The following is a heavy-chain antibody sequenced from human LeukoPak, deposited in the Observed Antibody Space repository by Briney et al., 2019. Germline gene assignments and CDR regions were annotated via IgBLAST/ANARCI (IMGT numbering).Heavy chain of an antibody. CDR2: IWYDGSNK. CDR3: ARDGLGYDSSGHYEEDGFDI. D-gene: IGHD3-22*01. V-gene: IGHV3-33*01. Sequence: PGRSLRLSCAASGFTFSSYGMHWVRQAPGKGLEWVAVIWYDGSNKHYADSAEGRFTISRDNSKNTLYLQMNSLRAEDTAVYYCARDGLGYDSSGHYEEDGFDIWGQGTMVTVSS. CDR1: GFTFSSYG. J-gene: IGHJ3*02.